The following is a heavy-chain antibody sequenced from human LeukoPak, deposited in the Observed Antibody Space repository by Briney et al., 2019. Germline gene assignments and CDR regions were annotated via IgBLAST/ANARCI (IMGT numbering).Heavy chain of an antibody. CDR3: AKWDSYYYDSSGYYYDY. CDR2: ISGSGGST. D-gene: IGHD3-22*01. Sequence: ETLSLTCAVYGGSFSGYYWSWIRQPPGKGLEWVSAISGSGGSTYYADSVKGRFTISRDNSKNTLYLQMNSLRAEDTAVYYCAKWDSYYYDSSGYYYDYWGQGTLVTVSS. J-gene: IGHJ4*02. CDR1: GGSFSGYY. V-gene: IGHV3-23*01.